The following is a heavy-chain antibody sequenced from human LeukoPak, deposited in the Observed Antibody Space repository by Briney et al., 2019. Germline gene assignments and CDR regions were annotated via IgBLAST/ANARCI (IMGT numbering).Heavy chain of an antibody. D-gene: IGHD3-3*01. V-gene: IGHV4-61*02. CDR3: ARNYDFWSGSMDV. CDR2: IYTSGST. CDR1: GGSISSGSYY. J-gene: IGHJ6*03. Sequence: SQTLSLTCTVSGGSISSGSYYWSWIRQPAGKGLEWIGRIYTSGSTNYNPSLKSRVTISVDTSKNQFSLKLSSVTAADTAVYYCARNYDFWSGSMDVWGKGTTVTVSS.